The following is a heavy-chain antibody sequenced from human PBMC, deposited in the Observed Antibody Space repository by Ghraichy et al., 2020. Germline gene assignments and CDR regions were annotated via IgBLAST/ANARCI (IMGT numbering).Heavy chain of an antibody. CDR1: GFTFSNAW. D-gene: IGHD3-10*01. CDR3: TTDSPLITMVRGVNDY. J-gene: IGHJ4*02. Sequence: GESLNISCAASGFTFSNAWMSWVRQAPGKGLEWVGRIKSKTDGGTTDYAAPVKGRFTISRDDSKNTLYLQMNSLKTEDTAVYYCTTDSPLITMVRGVNDYWGQGTLVTVSS. V-gene: IGHV3-15*01. CDR2: IKSKTDGGTT.